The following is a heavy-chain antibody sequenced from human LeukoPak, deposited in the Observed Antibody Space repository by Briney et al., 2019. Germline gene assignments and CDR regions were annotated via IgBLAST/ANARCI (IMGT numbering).Heavy chain of an antibody. CDR3: ARASITMVRGAFDY. J-gene: IGHJ4*02. Sequence: PGGSLRLSCAASGFTFSSYGMHWVRQAPGKGLEWVAFIRYDGSNKYNADSVKGRFTISRDNSKNTLYLQMNSLRAEDTAVYYCARASITMVRGAFDYWGQGTLVTVSS. CDR1: GFTFSSYG. V-gene: IGHV3-30*02. D-gene: IGHD3-10*01. CDR2: IRYDGSNK.